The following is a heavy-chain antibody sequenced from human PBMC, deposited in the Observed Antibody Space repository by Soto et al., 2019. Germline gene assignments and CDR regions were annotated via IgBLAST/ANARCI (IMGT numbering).Heavy chain of an antibody. CDR1: GYTFTSYS. J-gene: IGHJ4*02. Sequence: XSVKVSSKASGYTFTSYSISWVQQAPGQGLEWMGWISAYNGNTNYAQKLQGRVTMTTDTSTSTAYMELRSLRSDDTAVYYCARVNRNQPPDYWGQGPLVTVSS. CDR2: ISAYNGNT. CDR3: ARVNRNQPPDY. D-gene: IGHD1-20*01. V-gene: IGHV1-18*04.